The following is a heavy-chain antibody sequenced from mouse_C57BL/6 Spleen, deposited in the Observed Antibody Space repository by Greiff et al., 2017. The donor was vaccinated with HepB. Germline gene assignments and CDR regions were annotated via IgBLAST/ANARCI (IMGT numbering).Heavy chain of an antibody. V-gene: IGHV7-3*01. CDR1: GFTFTDYY. Sequence: EVQRVESGGGLVQPGGSLSLSCAASGFTFTDYYMSWVRQPPGKALEWLGFIRNKANGYTTEYSASVKGRFTISRDNSQSILYLQMNALRAEDSATNYGAGYDGNYDWYFDVWGTGTTVTVSS. D-gene: IGHD2-1*01. J-gene: IGHJ1*03. CDR3: AGYDGNYDWYFDV. CDR2: IRNKANGYTT.